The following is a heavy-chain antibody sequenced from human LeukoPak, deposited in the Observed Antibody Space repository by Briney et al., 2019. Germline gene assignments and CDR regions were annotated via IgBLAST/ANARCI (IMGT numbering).Heavy chain of an antibody. J-gene: IGHJ4*02. CDR3: ARHGDGNNPPFDY. V-gene: IGHV4-59*08. Sequence: SETLSLTCTVSGGSISSYYWSWIRQPPGKGLEWIGYIYYSGSTDYNPSLKSRVTISVDTSKNQFSLKLSSVTAADTAVYYCARHGDGNNPPFDYWGQGTLVTVSS. CDR1: GGSISSYY. CDR2: IYYSGST. D-gene: IGHD1-1*01.